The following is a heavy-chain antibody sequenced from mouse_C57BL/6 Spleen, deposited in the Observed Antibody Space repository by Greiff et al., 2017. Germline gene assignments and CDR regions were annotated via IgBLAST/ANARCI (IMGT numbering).Heavy chain of an antibody. V-gene: IGHV1-69*01. D-gene: IGHD4-1*01. Sequence: QVQLQQPGAELVMPGASVKLSCKASGYTFTSYWMHWVKQRPGQGLEWIGEIDPSDSYTNYNQKFKGKSTLTVDKSSSTAYMQLSSLTSEDAAVYDCARSGTGWFAYWGQGTLVTVSA. CDR1: GYTFTSYW. CDR3: ARSGTGWFAY. J-gene: IGHJ3*01. CDR2: IDPSDSYT.